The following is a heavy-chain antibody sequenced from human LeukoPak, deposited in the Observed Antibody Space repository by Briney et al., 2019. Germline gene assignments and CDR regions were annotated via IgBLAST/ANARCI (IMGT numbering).Heavy chain of an antibody. D-gene: IGHD6-13*01. V-gene: IGHV3-21*01. CDR2: ISSSSSYI. J-gene: IGHJ4*02. CDR3: ATGYSSSSILVFHF. Sequence: GGSLRLSCAASGFTFSSYSMNWVRQAPGKGLEWVSSISSSSSYIYYADSVKGRFTISRDNAKNSLYLQMNSLRAEDTAVYYCATGYSSSSILVFHFWGQGTLVTVSS. CDR1: GFTFSSYS.